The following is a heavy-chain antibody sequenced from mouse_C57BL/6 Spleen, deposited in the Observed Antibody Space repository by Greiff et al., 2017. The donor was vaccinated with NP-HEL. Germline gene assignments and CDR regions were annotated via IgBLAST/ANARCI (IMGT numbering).Heavy chain of an antibody. J-gene: IGHJ1*03. CDR1: GYSFTGYF. CDR3: ARDDYDGPYWYFDV. Sequence: VQLQQSGPELVKPGDSVKISCKASGYSFTGYFMNWVMQSHGKSLEWIGRINPYNGDTFYNQKFKGKATLTVDKSSSTAHMELRSLTSEDSAVYYCARDDYDGPYWYFDVWGTGTTVTVSS. CDR2: INPYNGDT. V-gene: IGHV1-20*01. D-gene: IGHD2-4*01.